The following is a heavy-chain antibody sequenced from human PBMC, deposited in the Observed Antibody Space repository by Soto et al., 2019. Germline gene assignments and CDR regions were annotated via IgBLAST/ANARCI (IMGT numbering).Heavy chain of an antibody. D-gene: IGHD2-2*01. Sequence: QVQLVQSGAEVKKPGSSVKVSCKASGGTFGSYAISWVRQAPGQGPEWMGGIIPITGTANYAQKFQGRVTMTADESTSTASMQLSSLRSEDTAVYYCARSQGSSTSLEIYYYYYSGMDVWGQGTTVTVSS. CDR2: IIPITGTA. CDR3: ARSQGSSTSLEIYYYYYSGMDV. V-gene: IGHV1-69*01. J-gene: IGHJ6*02. CDR1: GGTFGSYA.